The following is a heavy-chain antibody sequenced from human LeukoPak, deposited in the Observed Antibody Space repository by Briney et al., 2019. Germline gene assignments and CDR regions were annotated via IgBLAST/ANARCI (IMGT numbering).Heavy chain of an antibody. Sequence: PGGSLRLSCAASGFTFDDYAMHWVRQAPGKGLEWVSLISGDGGSTYYADSVKGRFTISRDNSKDSLYLQMNSLRTEDPAFYYCAKGAGYNNGDASDVWGLGTMVTVSS. V-gene: IGHV3-43*02. CDR2: ISGDGGST. CDR1: GFTFDDYA. J-gene: IGHJ3*01. CDR3: AKGAGYNNGDASDV. D-gene: IGHD5-24*01.